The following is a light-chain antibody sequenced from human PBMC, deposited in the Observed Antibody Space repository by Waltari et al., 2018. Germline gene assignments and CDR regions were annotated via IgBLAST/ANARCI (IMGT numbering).Light chain of an antibody. CDR1: QGISNW. J-gene: IGKJ1*01. CDR2: RAS. CDR3: QQHDNSPRT. Sequence: DIQMTQSPSSLSASVGDRVTITCRASQGISNWLAWYQQKPGKAPKLLIYRASNLETGVPSRFSGRGSGTDFNLTISSLQPEDIATYYCQQHDNSPRTFGQGTKVEIK. V-gene: IGKV1-33*01.